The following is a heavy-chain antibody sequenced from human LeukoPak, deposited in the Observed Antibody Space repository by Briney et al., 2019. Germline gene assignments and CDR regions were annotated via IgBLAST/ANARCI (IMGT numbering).Heavy chain of an antibody. CDR1: GIIPSSYE. J-gene: IGHJ3*02. V-gene: IGHV3-48*03. CDR2: ISGSGSTR. D-gene: IGHD3-10*01. Sequence: GGSLRLSCAASGIIPSSYEMNWVRQAPGKGLEWVSYISGSGSTRFYADSVKGRFTISSDNAKNSVYLQMNSMRAEDTGGYYCVRDGASWGGDAFDIWGQGTMVTVSS. CDR3: VRDGASWGGDAFDI.